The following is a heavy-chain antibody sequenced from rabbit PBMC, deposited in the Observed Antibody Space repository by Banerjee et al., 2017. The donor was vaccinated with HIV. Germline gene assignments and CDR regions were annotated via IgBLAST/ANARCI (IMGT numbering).Heavy chain of an antibody. Sequence: QEQLEESGGDLVKPEGSLTLTCTASGFSFSSSYWICWVRQAPGKGLEWIACIYTGSSGSTYYASWAKGRFTITKTSSTTVTLQMTSLTAADTATYFCARGDNHAFINLWGPGTLVTVS. V-gene: IGHV1S45*01. CDR3: ARGDNHAFINL. CDR2: IYTGSSGST. CDR1: GFSFSSSYW. J-gene: IGHJ4*01. D-gene: IGHD5-1*01.